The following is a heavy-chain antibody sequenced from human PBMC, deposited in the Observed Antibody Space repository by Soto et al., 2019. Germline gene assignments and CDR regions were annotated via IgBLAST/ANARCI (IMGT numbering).Heavy chain of an antibody. CDR1: GFTFNYAW. J-gene: IGHJ6*02. CDR3: TTAVEYSSSSPSNYYGMDV. D-gene: IGHD6-6*01. Sequence: GGSLRLSCAASGFTFNYAWMTWVRQAPGKGLEWVGRIKSKTDGGTTDYAAPVKDRFTISRDDSKNMLYLQMNTLKSEDTAVYYCTTAVEYSSSSPSNYYGMDVWGQGTTVTVSS. CDR2: IKSKTDGGTT. V-gene: IGHV3-15*07.